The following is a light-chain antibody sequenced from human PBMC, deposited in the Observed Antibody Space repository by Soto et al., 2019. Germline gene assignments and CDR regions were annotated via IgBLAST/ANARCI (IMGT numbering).Light chain of an antibody. CDR1: QDITIC. Sequence: IQMTQSPSSLSASLGDRVTITCQASQDITICLNWYQQKPGKAPKLLIYDATNLETGVPSRFSGSGSGTDFTFTISNLQPEDVATYYCHQYDSRPPFTFGPGTTVDIK. CDR3: HQYDSRPPFT. J-gene: IGKJ3*01. CDR2: DAT. V-gene: IGKV1-33*01.